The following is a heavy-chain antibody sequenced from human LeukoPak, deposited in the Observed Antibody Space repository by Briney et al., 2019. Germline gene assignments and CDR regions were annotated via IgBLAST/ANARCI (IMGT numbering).Heavy chain of an antibody. CDR2: IKYDETIT. CDR1: GFTFSSYW. Sequence: GGSLRLSCAASGFTFSSYWMHWVRQAPGEGLVWVSRIKYDETITNYADSVKGRFTISRDNSRNTVLLQMDSLSAEDTAVYYCAREKYEGSGSHYFALDVWGQGTMVIVPS. V-gene: IGHV3-74*01. J-gene: IGHJ6*02. CDR3: AREKYEGSGSHYFALDV. D-gene: IGHD3-10*01.